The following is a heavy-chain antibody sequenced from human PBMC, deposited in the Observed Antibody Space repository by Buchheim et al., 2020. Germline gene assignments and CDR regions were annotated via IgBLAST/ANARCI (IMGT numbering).Heavy chain of an antibody. V-gene: IGHV3-7*01. Sequence: EVQLVESGGGLVQPGGSLRLSCAASGFTFSSYWMSWVRQAPGKGLEWVANIKQDGSEQYYVDSVKGRFTISRDNAQNSLYLQMNSLRAEDTAVYYCARWGNIAAAFYYYYGMDVWGQGTT. CDR2: IKQDGSEQ. J-gene: IGHJ6*02. CDR3: ARWGNIAAAFYYYYGMDV. D-gene: IGHD6-13*01. CDR1: GFTFSSYW.